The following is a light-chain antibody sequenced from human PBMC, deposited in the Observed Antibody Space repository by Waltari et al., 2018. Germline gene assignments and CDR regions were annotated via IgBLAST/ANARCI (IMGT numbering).Light chain of an antibody. CDR3: LQYSSSPWT. CDR1: QSISSW. J-gene: IGKJ1*01. CDR2: KAS. Sequence: DIQMTQSPSSLSASVGATVTITCRASQSISSWLDWYQQKPGKAPKLLIYKASSLQSGVPSRFSGSGSGTEFTLTINSLQPEDFATYYCLQYSSSPWTFGQGTKVEIK. V-gene: IGKV1-5*01.